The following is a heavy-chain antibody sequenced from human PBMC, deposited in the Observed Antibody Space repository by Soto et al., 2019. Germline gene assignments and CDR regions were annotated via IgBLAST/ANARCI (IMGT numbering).Heavy chain of an antibody. CDR1: GYTFTSYG. Sequence: QVQLVQSGAEVKKPGASVKVSCKASGYTFTSYGISWVRQAPGQGLEWMGWISAYTGNTNYAQKLQGRVTMTTDTSTSTDYMELRSLSSDDTAVYYCARGGIPYCSITSCPSYYYYGMDVWGQGTTVTVSS. CDR2: ISAYTGNT. J-gene: IGHJ6*01. D-gene: IGHD2-2*01. V-gene: IGHV1-18*04. CDR3: ARGGIPYCSITSCPSYYYYGMDV.